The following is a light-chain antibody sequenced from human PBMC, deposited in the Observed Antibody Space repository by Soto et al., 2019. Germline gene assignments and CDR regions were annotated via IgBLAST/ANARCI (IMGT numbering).Light chain of an antibody. CDR2: DVS. CDR1: SSDVGGYNY. V-gene: IGLV2-14*01. Sequence: QSALTQPASVSGSPGQSITISCTGTSSDVGGYNYVSWYQQHPGKAPKLMIYDVSNRPSGVSNRFSGYKSGNTASLTISGLQAEDEADYYCSSYTSSRTLVFGTGTKLTVL. CDR3: SSYTSSRTLV. J-gene: IGLJ1*01.